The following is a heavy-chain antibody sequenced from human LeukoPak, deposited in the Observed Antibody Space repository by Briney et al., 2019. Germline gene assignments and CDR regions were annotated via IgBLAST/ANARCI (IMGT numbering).Heavy chain of an antibody. CDR2: ISGSGGST. Sequence: GGSLRLSCAASGFTFDSYAMSWVRQAPGKGLEWVSAISGSGGSTYLAESVKGRFTISRDNSKNTLNLQMNSLRAEDTAVYYCATEWLGTSWGQGTLVTVSS. CDR3: ATEWLGTS. D-gene: IGHD5-12*01. CDR1: GFTFDSYA. J-gene: IGHJ4*02. V-gene: IGHV3-23*01.